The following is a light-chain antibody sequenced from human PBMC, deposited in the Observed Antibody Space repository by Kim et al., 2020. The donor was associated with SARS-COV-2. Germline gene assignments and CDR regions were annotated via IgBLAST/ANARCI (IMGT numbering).Light chain of an antibody. CDR3: QQSYSTHPT. Sequence: DIQMTQSPSSLSASVGDRVTITCRASQTISGYLNWYQQKPGKDPKLLIYAASSLLGGVPSRFSGSGSGTDFTLTISSLQPEDFATYHCQQSYSTHPTFGQGTKVDIK. V-gene: IGKV1-39*01. CDR1: QTISGY. CDR2: AAS. J-gene: IGKJ1*01.